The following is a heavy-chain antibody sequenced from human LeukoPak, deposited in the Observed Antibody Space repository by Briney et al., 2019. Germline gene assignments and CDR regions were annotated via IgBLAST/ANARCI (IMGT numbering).Heavy chain of an antibody. CDR2: ISGSGGTT. Sequence: GGSLRLSCAASGFTFSSYAMSWVRQAPGKGLEWVSAISGSGGTTYYADSVKGRFTISRDNSKSTLYVQMYSLRAEDTAVYYCAIVAARQGTIDPWGQGTLVTISS. J-gene: IGHJ5*02. CDR3: AIVAARQGTIDP. CDR1: GFTFSSYA. V-gene: IGHV3-23*01. D-gene: IGHD6-6*01.